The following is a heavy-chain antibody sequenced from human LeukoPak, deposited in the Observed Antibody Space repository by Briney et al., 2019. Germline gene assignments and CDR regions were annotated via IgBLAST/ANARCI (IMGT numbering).Heavy chain of an antibody. CDR2: IWYDGSNK. V-gene: IGHV3-33*01. Sequence: GGSLRLSCAASGFTFSSYGMPWVRQAPGKGLERVAVIWYDGSNKYYADSVKGRFTISRDNSKNTLYLQMNSLRAEDTAVYYCARGYYDILTGYYQGGDFDYWGQGTLVTVSS. CDR1: GFTFSSYG. D-gene: IGHD3-9*01. J-gene: IGHJ4*02. CDR3: ARGYYDILTGYYQGGDFDY.